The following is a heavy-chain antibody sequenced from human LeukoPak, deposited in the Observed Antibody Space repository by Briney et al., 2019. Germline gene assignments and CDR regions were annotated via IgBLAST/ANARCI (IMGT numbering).Heavy chain of an antibody. CDR3: ARGSPYDSMGWFDP. D-gene: IGHD3-10*01. J-gene: IGHJ5*02. V-gene: IGHV1-69*13. CDR2: IIPIFGTA. Sequence: ASVKVSCKASGGTFSSYAISWVRQAPGQGLEWMGGIIPIFGTANDAQKFQGRVTITADESTSTAYMELSSLRSEDTAVYYCARGSPYDSMGWFDPWGQGTLVTVSS. CDR1: GGTFSSYA.